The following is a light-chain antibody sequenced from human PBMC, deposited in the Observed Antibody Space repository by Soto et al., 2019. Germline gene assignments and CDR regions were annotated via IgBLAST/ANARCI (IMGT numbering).Light chain of an antibody. CDR1: PNVNGN. CDR2: SVS. Sequence: IVLTQSPATLSVSPGESATLSCRASPNVNGNLAWYQQKPGQAPRLLLYSVSIRATGIPARFSGSGTGTEVTLTISRRQSEDFAVYFCDQYNKWPPYLFGPGTKLDIK. V-gene: IGKV3-15*01. CDR3: DQYNKWPPYL. J-gene: IGKJ2*01.